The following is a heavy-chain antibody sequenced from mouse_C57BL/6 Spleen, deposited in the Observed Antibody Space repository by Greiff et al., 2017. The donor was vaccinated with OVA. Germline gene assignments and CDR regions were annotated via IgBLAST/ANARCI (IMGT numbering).Heavy chain of an antibody. J-gene: IGHJ1*03. CDR3: ARKGDYGSSPRWYFDV. CDR1: GFTFSDYY. D-gene: IGHD1-1*01. V-gene: IGHV5-16*01. Sequence: EVQRVESEGGLVQPGSSMKLSCTASGFTFSDYYMAWVRQVPEKGLEWVANINYDGSSTYYLDSLKSRFIISRDNAKNILYLQMSSLKSEDTATYYWARKGDYGSSPRWYFDVWGTGTTVTVSS. CDR2: INYDGSST.